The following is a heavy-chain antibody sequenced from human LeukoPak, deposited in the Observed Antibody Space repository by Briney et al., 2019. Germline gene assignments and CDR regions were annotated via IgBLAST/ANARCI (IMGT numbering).Heavy chain of an antibody. J-gene: IGHJ3*02. CDR3: ARRVQSDGRAFDI. D-gene: IGHD5-24*01. V-gene: IGHV5-51*01. CDR1: GYIFTSYW. Sequence: GESLKISCKGSGYIFTSYWIGWVRQRPGKGLEWMGIIYPGDSDTRFSPSFQGQVTISADKSISTDYLQWSSLKASDTAMYYCARRVQSDGRAFDIWGQGTMVTVSS. CDR2: IYPGDSDT.